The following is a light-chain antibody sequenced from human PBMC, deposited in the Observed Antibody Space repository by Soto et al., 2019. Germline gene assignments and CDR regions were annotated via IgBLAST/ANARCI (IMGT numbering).Light chain of an antibody. V-gene: IGKV3D-20*02. CDR3: QQRSNWPPT. CDR1: QTVSSNY. Sequence: EIILTQSPDTLSLSPGERATLSCRASQTVSSNYLAWCQQRPGQAPRLLINDASRRATGIPDRFSGSGSGADFTLTISSLEPEDFAVYYCQQRSNWPPTFGQGTRLEIK. J-gene: IGKJ5*01. CDR2: DAS.